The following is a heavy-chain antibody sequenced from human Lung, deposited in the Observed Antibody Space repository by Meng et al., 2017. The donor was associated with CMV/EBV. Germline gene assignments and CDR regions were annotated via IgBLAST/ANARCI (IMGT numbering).Heavy chain of an antibody. Sequence: XVXVSXXASGGTFSSYAISWVRQAPGQGLEWMGGIIPIFGTANYAQKFQGRVTITTDESTSTAYMELSSLRSEDTAVYYCARDPPRGYSYGWDDYWGQGXLVTVSS. CDR3: ARDPPRGYSYGWDDY. D-gene: IGHD5-18*01. CDR1: GGTFSSYA. J-gene: IGHJ4*02. CDR2: IIPIFGTA. V-gene: IGHV1-69*05.